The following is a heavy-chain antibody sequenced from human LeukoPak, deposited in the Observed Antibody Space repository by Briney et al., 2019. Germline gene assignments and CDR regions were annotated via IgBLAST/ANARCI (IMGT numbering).Heavy chain of an antibody. D-gene: IGHD1-7*01. Sequence: SETLSLTCAVYGGSFSGYYWSWIRQPPGKGLQWIGEINYSGSTNYNPSLKSRVTISVDTSKNQFSLKLSSVTAADTAVYYCARARYNWNYRESGHWFDPWGQGTLVTVSS. CDR3: ARARYNWNYRESGHWFDP. V-gene: IGHV4-34*01. J-gene: IGHJ5*02. CDR2: INYSGST. CDR1: GGSFSGYY.